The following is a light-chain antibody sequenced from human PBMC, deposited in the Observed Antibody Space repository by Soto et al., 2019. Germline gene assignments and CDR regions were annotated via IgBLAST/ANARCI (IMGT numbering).Light chain of an antibody. CDR1: QSVRSNY. V-gene: IGKV3-20*01. CDR2: GAS. Sequence: EIVLTQSPGTLSLSPGERATLSCRASQSVRSNYLAWYQQKPGQAPRLLIYGASSRATGIPDRFSGTGSGTDFTPNISRLEPEDFAVYYCQQYGGSPYTFGQGTKLEIK. J-gene: IGKJ2*01. CDR3: QQYGGSPYT.